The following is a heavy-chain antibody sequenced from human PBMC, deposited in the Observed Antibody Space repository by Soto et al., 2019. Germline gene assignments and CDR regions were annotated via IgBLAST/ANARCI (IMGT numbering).Heavy chain of an antibody. CDR2: IGAYNGNT. Sequence: GASVKVSCKASGYTFTSYGISWGQQALGQGLEWMGWIGAYNGNTNYAQKLQGRVTMTTDTSTSTAYMELRSLRSDDTAVYYCARVPMSDGDLFDYWGQGTRVTVSS. D-gene: IGHD4-17*01. V-gene: IGHV1-18*01. CDR3: ARVPMSDGDLFDY. CDR1: GYTFTSYG. J-gene: IGHJ4*02.